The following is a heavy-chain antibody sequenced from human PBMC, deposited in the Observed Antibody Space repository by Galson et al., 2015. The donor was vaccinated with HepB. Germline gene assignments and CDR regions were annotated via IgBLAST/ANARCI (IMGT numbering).Heavy chain of an antibody. CDR2: ISSSSSYI. D-gene: IGHD3-3*01. CDR1: GFTFSSYS. CDR3: ARVGYDFWSGYYKPYGMDV. J-gene: IGHJ6*02. V-gene: IGHV3-21*01. Sequence: SLRLSCAASGFTFSSYSMNWVRQAPGKGLEWVSSISSSSSYIYYADSVKGRFTISRDNAKNSLYLQMNSLRAEDTAVYYCARVGYDFWSGYYKPYGMDVWGQGTTVTVSS.